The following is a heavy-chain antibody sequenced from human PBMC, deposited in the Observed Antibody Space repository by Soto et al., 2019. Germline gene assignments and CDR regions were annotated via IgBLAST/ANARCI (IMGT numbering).Heavy chain of an antibody. V-gene: IGHV3-15*07. CDR2: VKSKADGGTT. Sequence: EVQLVESGGGLVKPGGSLRLSCAASGFSFSNAWINWVRQAPGKGLEWVGRVKSKADGGTTDYAEPVKGRFAISRDDSNNMVYLQMNSLKIEDTAVYYCTTDSYSTIIIVRFYYWGHGTLVTVSS. CDR3: TTDSYSTIIIVRFYY. D-gene: IGHD3-22*01. J-gene: IGHJ4*01. CDR1: GFSFSNAW.